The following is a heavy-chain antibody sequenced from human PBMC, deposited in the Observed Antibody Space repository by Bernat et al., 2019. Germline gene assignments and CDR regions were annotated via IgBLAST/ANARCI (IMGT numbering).Heavy chain of an antibody. V-gene: IGHV3-48*04. CDR1: GFTFSSYS. CDR2: ISSSSSTI. Sequence: EVQPVESGGGLVQPGGSLRLSCAAPGFTFSSYSMNWVRQAPGKGLEWVSYISSSSSTIYYADSVKGRFTISRDNAKNSLYLQMNRLRAEDTAVDYCARGTSTSAPYMDVWGKGTTVTVSS. J-gene: IGHJ6*03. CDR3: ARGTSTSAPYMDV.